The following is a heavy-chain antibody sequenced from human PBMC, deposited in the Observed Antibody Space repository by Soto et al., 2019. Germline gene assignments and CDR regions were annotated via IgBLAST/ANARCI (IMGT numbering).Heavy chain of an antibody. Sequence: QVQLVESGGGVVQPGRSLRLSCAASGFTFSSYGMHWVRQAPGKGLEWVAVISYDGSNKYYADSVKGRFTISRDNSKNTLYLQMNSLRAEDTAVYYCAKDPGGYSYGITYYFDYWGQGTLVTVSS. CDR2: ISYDGSNK. V-gene: IGHV3-30*18. J-gene: IGHJ4*02. D-gene: IGHD5-18*01. CDR1: GFTFSSYG. CDR3: AKDPGGYSYGITYYFDY.